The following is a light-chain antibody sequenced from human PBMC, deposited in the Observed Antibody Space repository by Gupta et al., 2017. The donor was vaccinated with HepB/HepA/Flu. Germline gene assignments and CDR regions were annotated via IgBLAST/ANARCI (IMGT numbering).Light chain of an antibody. CDR3: QQDDNHPIT. Sequence: DIQVTQSPSSLSASVGDRVTITCQASQDISNYLNWYQQKPGKAPKLLIYDASNLETGVPSRYSERGPGTDFTFSIRSRLPQDIATYYCQQDDNHPITFGQGTRMEIK. V-gene: IGKV1-33*01. J-gene: IGKJ5*01. CDR2: DAS. CDR1: QDISNY.